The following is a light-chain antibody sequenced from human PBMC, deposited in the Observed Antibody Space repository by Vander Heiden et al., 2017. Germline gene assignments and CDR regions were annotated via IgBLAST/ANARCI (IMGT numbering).Light chain of an antibody. V-gene: IGKV1-39*01. CDR1: QSINNY. J-gene: IGKJ4*01. CDR3: QQSYSASVT. CDR2: AAC. Sequence: DIKMTQSPSSLSASVGDRVTIPCRASQSINNYLNWYQQKPGKAPKLLVYAACSFQSGVPSRVSGSGSGTDFTLTISRLQPEDFATYSCQQSYSASVTFGGGTKVEIK.